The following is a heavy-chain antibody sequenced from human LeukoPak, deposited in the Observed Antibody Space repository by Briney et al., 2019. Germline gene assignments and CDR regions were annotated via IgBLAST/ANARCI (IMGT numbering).Heavy chain of an antibody. J-gene: IGHJ4*02. CDR2: IIPIFGTA. CDR3: ARDGGGPVAGKRFDY. CDR1: GGTFSGYA. V-gene: IGHV1-69*13. D-gene: IGHD6-19*01. Sequence: SVKVSCKASGGTFSGYAISWVRQAPGQGLEWMGGIIPIFGTANYAQKFQGRVTITADESTSTAYMELSSLRSEDTAVYYCARDGGGPVAGKRFDYWGQGTLVTVSS.